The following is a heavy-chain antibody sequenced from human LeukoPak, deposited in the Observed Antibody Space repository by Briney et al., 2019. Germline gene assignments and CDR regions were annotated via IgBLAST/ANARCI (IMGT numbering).Heavy chain of an antibody. V-gene: IGHV1-2*02. CDR3: ARDRGGVVVPAAMKRGVNWFDP. CDR1: GYTFTGYY. D-gene: IGHD2-2*01. J-gene: IGHJ5*02. CDR2: INPNSGGT. Sequence: ASVKVSCKASGYTFTGYYMHWVRQAPGQGLEWMGWINPNSGGTNYAQKFQGRVTMTRDTSISTAYMELSRLRSDDTAVYYCARDRGGVVVPAAMKRGVNWFDPWGQGTLVTVSS.